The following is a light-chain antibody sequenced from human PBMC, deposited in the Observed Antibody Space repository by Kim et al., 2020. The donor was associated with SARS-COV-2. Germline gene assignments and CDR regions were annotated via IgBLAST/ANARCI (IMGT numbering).Light chain of an antibody. Sequence: GHSITISCTGTSSDVGGYNYVSWYQQQPGKAPKLMIYDVSNRPSGVSNRFSGSKSGNTASLTISGLQAEDEADYYCSSYTSSSTRVFGGGTQLAVL. V-gene: IGLV2-14*03. J-gene: IGLJ3*02. CDR3: SSYTSSSTRV. CDR1: SSDVGGYNY. CDR2: DVS.